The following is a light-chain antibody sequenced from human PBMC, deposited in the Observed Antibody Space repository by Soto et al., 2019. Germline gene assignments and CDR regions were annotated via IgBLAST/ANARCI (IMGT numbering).Light chain of an antibody. CDR1: SSDVGGYNY. CDR3: CSHAGSKNYYL. CDR2: EVS. Sequence: QSALSQPASVSGSPGQSLTISCTGTSSDVGGYNYVSWYQQHPGKAPKLMIYEVSKRPSGVSNRFSGSKSGNTASLTVSGLQADDEADYYCCSHAGSKNYYLFGPGTKLTVL. J-gene: IGLJ1*01. V-gene: IGLV2-8*01.